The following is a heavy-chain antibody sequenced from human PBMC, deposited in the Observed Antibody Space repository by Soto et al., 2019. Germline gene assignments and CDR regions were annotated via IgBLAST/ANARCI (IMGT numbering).Heavy chain of an antibody. CDR2: INHSGST. Sequence: QVQLQQWGAGLLKPSETLSLTCAVYGGSFSGYYWSWIRQPPGKGPEWIGEINHSGSTNYNPALKSRVTISVDTSKNQFSLKLSSVTAADTAVYYCARTRLKLLWFGDSNTFDYWGQGTLVTVSS. J-gene: IGHJ4*02. CDR1: GGSFSGYY. D-gene: IGHD3-10*01. CDR3: ARTRLKLLWFGDSNTFDY. V-gene: IGHV4-34*01.